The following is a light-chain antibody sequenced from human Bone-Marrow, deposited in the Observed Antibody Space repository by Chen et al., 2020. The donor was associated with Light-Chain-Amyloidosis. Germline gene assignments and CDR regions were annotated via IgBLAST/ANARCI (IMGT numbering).Light chain of an antibody. CDR2: RDT. V-gene: IGLV3-25*03. CDR1: ALPPKY. J-gene: IGLJ2*01. CDR3: QSADSSGTYEVI. Sequence: SDVLTQPPSVSVSPGQTARITCSGDALPPKYAYWYQQKPVQAPVLVIHRDTERPSGISARFSGSSSGTTATLTISGVQAEDEADYHCQSADSSGTYEVIFGGGTKLTVL.